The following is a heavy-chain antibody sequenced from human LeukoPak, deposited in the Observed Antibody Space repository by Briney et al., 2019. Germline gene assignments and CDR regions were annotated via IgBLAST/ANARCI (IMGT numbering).Heavy chain of an antibody. V-gene: IGHV3-73*01. Sequence: PGGSLRLSCAASGFTFSGSAMHWVRQASGKGLEWVGRIRSKANSYATAYAASVKGRFTISRDDSKNTAYLQMNSLKTEDTAVYYCTTDPTVTTGFDYWGQGTLVTVSS. CDR3: TTDPTVTTGFDY. D-gene: IGHD4-17*01. CDR2: IRSKANSYAT. CDR1: GFTFSGSA. J-gene: IGHJ4*02.